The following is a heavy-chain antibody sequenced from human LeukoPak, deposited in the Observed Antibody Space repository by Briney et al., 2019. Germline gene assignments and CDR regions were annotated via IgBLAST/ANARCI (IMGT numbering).Heavy chain of an antibody. D-gene: IGHD6-13*01. CDR1: GYTFTSSD. J-gene: IGHJ4*02. CDR2: TNPNSGET. CDR3: ARGRPGLASAGIYDF. Sequence: ASVKVSFKASGYTFTSSDINWVRQAPGQGLEWMGWTNPNSGETGYARKFQGRVTMTKNTSISTAYMEVSSLGYDDTAIYYCARGRPGLASAGIYDFWGQGTLITVSS. V-gene: IGHV1-8*01.